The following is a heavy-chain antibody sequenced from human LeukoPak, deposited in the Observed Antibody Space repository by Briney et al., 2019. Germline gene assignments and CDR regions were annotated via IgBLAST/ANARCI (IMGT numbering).Heavy chain of an antibody. J-gene: IGHJ4*02. CDR1: GFTFSSYS. Sequence: HAGGSLRLSCAASGFTFSSYSMNWVRQAPGKGLEWVPYISSSSSTIYYADSVKGRFTISRDNAKNSLYLQMNSLRDEDTAVYYCARVYSSGWYEDYWGQGTLVTVSS. V-gene: IGHV3-48*02. CDR2: ISSSSSTI. D-gene: IGHD6-19*01. CDR3: ARVYSSGWYEDY.